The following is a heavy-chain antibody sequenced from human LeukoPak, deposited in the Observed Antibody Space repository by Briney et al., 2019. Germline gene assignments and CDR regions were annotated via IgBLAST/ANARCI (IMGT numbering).Heavy chain of an antibody. CDR1: GFTFSSYA. J-gene: IGHJ4*02. CDR3: AKSSYYDSSGYYREYYFDY. D-gene: IGHD3-22*01. Sequence: GGSLRLSCAASGFTFSSYAMHWVRQAPGKGLEWVAVISYDGSNKYYADSVKGRFTISRDNSKNTLYLQMNSLRAEDTAVYYCAKSSYYDSSGYYREYYFDYWGQGTLVTVSS. V-gene: IGHV3-30-3*02. CDR2: ISYDGSNK.